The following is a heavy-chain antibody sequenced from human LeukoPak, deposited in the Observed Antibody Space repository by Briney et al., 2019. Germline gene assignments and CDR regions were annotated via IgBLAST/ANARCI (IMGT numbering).Heavy chain of an antibody. CDR3: ARDGGDYSNYKPYDY. D-gene: IGHD4-11*01. V-gene: IGHV1-18*01. J-gene: IGHJ4*02. CDR1: GYTFTSYG. CDR2: ISAYNGNT. Sequence: ASVKVSCKASGYTFTSYGISWVRQAPGQGLEWMGWISAYNGNTNYAQKLQGRVTMTTDTSTSTAHMELRSLRSDDTAVYYCARDGGDYSNYKPYDYWGQGTLVTVSS.